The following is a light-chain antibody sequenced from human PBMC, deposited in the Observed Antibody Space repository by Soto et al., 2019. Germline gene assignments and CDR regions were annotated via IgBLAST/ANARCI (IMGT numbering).Light chain of an antibody. CDR3: QKYNSAPWT. V-gene: IGKV1-27*01. CDR2: AAS. CDR1: QAITNY. Sequence: DIQMTQSPSSLSASVGDRVTITCRASQAITNYLAWFQQKPGKVPKLLIYAASTLQSGVPSRFSGSGSGTDFTLTISSLQPEDVATYYCQKYNSAPWTLGQGTKVEI. J-gene: IGKJ1*01.